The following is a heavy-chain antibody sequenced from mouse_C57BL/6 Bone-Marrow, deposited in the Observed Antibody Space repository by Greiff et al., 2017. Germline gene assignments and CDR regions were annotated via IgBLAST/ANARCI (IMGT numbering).Heavy chain of an antibody. J-gene: IGHJ2*01. CDR3: VACGSSSYYFDY. CDR1: GFNIKDYY. Sequence: EVQLQQSGAELVKPGASVKLSCTASGFNIKDYYMHWVKQRTEQGLEWIGRIDPEDGETKYAQKFQGKATITADTSSNTAYLQRSSLTSEYTSVYYCVACGSSSYYFDYWGQGTTLTVSS. V-gene: IGHV14-2*01. D-gene: IGHD1-1*01. CDR2: IDPEDGET.